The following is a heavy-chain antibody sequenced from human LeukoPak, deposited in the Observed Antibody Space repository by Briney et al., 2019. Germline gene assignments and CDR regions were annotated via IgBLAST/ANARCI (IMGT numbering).Heavy chain of an antibody. CDR1: GGSIRSSSYY. D-gene: IGHD3-16*01. CDR3: ARHGLGDYVWGSSGVDY. J-gene: IGHJ4*02. CDR2: IYYSGST. V-gene: IGHV4-39*01. Sequence: AETLSLTCTVSGGSIRSSSYYGGWIRQPPGKGLEWIGSIYYSGSTYYNPSLKSRVTISVDTSKNQFSLKLSSVTAADTAVYYCARHGLGDYVWGSSGVDYWGQGTLVTVSS.